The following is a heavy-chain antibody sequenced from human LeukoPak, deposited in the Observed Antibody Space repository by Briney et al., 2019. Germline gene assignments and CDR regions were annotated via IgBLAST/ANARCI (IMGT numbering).Heavy chain of an antibody. J-gene: IGHJ4*02. D-gene: IGHD3-22*01. CDR2: INHSGST. Sequence: SETLSLTCAVYGGSFSGYYWSWIRQPPGKGLEWPGEINHSGSTNYNPSLKSRVTISVDTSKKQFSLKLSSVTAADTAVYYCVTYYFDSSGPKKNYWGQGTLVTVSS. V-gene: IGHV4-34*01. CDR3: VTYYFDSSGPKKNY. CDR1: GGSFSGYY.